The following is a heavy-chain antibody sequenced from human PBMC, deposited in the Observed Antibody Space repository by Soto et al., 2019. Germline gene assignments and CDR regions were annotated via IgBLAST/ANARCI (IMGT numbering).Heavy chain of an antibody. V-gene: IGHV4-59*01. CDR3: ARRYGGNSDF. CDR1: GGSISSYY. CDR2: IYYSGST. Sequence: PSETLSLTCTVSGGSISSYYWSWIRQPPGKGLEWIGYIYYSGSTNYNPSLKSRVTISVDTSKNQFSLKVSSVTAADTAVYYCARRYGGNSDFWGQGTLVTVSS. D-gene: IGHD1-26*01. J-gene: IGHJ4*02.